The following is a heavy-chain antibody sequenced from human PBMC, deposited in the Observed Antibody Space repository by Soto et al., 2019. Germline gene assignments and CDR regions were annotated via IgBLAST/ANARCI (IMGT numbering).Heavy chain of an antibody. D-gene: IGHD3-22*01. Sequence: QVQLVESGGGVVQPGGSLRLSCAASGFTFSTSVMHWVRQAPGKGLEWMAIISYGGVNKYYADSVKGRFTISRDISESTLYLQMNSLRTEDTAVYYCAREEFEDGRGHFDYWGQGTLVSVS. CDR3: AREEFEDGRGHFDY. J-gene: IGHJ4*02. CDR2: ISYGGVNK. V-gene: IGHV3-30-3*01. CDR1: GFTFSTSV.